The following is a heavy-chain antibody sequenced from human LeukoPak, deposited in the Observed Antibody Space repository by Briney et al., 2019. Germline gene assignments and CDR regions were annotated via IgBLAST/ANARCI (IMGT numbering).Heavy chain of an antibody. Sequence: PGGSLRLSCAAPGFTFSSYAMSWVRKAPGKGLEWVSAISGSGGSTYYADSVKGRFTISRDNSKNTLYLQMNSLRAEDTAVYYCAKITYYDFWSGYPVYFDYWGQGTLVTVSS. CDR1: GFTFSSYA. D-gene: IGHD3-3*01. CDR2: ISGSGGST. CDR3: AKITYYDFWSGYPVYFDY. V-gene: IGHV3-23*01. J-gene: IGHJ4*02.